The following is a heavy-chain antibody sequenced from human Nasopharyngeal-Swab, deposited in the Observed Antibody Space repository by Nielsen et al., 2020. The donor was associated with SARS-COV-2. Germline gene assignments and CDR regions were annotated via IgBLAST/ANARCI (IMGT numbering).Heavy chain of an antibody. Sequence: GESLKISCTGFGYSLANYWIGWVRQMPGKGLEWMGSIYPGNSDTRYSPAFHGRVTMSADKSINTAYLQWTSLRASDTAVYYCARRAARDGYNYEVDPWGQGTRVTVSS. D-gene: IGHD5-24*01. V-gene: IGHV5-51*01. CDR3: ARRAARDGYNYEVDP. CDR1: GYSLANYW. CDR2: IYPGNSDT. J-gene: IGHJ5*02.